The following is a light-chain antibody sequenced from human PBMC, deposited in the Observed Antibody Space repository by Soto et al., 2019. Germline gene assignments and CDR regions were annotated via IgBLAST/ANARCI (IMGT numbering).Light chain of an antibody. CDR3: GTWDYTLTAVV. CDR2: DNN. J-gene: IGLJ2*01. V-gene: IGLV1-51*01. Sequence: QSVLTQPPSVSATPGQHITISCSGSHSNIGNNFVSWYQHLPGTAPKLLIFDNNKRPSGIPDRFSGSKSGTSATLGITGLQTGDEGDYFCGTWDYTLTAVVFGGGTQLTVL. CDR1: HSNIGNNF.